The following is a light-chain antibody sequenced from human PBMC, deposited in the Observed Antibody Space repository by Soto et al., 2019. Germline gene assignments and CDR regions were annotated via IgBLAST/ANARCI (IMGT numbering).Light chain of an antibody. CDR3: TSYTTSGTHV. J-gene: IGLJ1*01. CDR2: DVT. V-gene: IGLV2-14*02. Sequence: QSALTQSASVSGSPGQSIAISCTGTSSDVGTYDIVSWYQQHPGKVPKLIIYDVTIRPSGVSDRFSGSKSGNTASLTISGLQSEDEADYYCTSYTTSGTHVFGTGTKVTVL. CDR1: SSDVGTYDI.